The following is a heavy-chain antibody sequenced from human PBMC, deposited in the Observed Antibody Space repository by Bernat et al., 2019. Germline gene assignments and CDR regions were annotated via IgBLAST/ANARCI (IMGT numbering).Heavy chain of an antibody. CDR2: ISWNSGSI. CDR3: AKDKVGSPPYYSLDY. J-gene: IGHJ4*02. V-gene: IGHV3-9*01. CDR1: GLSFDDYG. D-gene: IGHD2-21*01. Sequence: EVQLVESGGGLVQPGRSLGLSCEASGLSFDDYGMHWVRQAPGKGLEWVSSISWNSGSIGYGDSVQGRFTVSRDNAKNSLFLQMNSLRPEDSALYYCAKDKVGSPPYYSLDYWGRGTLVTVSS.